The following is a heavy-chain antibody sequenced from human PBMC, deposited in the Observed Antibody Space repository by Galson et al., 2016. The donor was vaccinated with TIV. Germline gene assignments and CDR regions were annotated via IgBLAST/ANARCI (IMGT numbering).Heavy chain of an antibody. CDR2: VYPGDSQT. D-gene: IGHD3-10*01. CDR1: EYFFGAYW. J-gene: IGHJ4*02. CDR3: ARLQGIGSGSYYGF. V-gene: IGHV5-51*01. Sequence: QSGAEVKKPGESLRISCKASEYFFGAYWIGWVRQMSGKGLEWMGIVYPGDSQTRYSTSFEGQVTLSVDKSISTACLQWSSLRASDTAMYYCARLQGIGSGSYYGFWGQGTLVTVSS.